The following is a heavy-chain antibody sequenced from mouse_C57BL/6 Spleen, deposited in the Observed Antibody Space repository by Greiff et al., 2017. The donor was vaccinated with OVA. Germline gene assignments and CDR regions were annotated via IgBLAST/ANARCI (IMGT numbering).Heavy chain of an antibody. J-gene: IGHJ2*01. CDR1: GYSFTGYY. D-gene: IGHD4-1*01. CDR3: ARGDWAPYYFDY. CDR2: INPSTGGT. Sequence: EVQLQQSGPELVKPWASVKISCKASGYSFTGYYMNWVKQSPEKSLEWIGEINPSTGGTTYNQKFKAKATLPVDKSSSTAYMQLKSLTSEDSAVYYCARGDWAPYYFDYWGQGTTLTVSS. V-gene: IGHV1-42*01.